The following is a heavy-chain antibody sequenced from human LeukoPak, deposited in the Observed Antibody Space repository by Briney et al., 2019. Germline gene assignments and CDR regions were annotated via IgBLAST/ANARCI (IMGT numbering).Heavy chain of an antibody. D-gene: IGHD1-26*01. CDR1: RYTFTDHY. CDR3: ARLARGHYCLDY. CDR2: INPNSGGA. J-gene: IGHJ4*02. V-gene: IGHV1-2*02. Sequence: ASVKVSCKASRYTFTDHYMHWVRQAPGQGLEWMGWINPNSGGANYAQKFQGRVTMTRDTSISTAYMELSRLTSDDTAVYYCARLARGHYCLDYWGQGTLVTVSS.